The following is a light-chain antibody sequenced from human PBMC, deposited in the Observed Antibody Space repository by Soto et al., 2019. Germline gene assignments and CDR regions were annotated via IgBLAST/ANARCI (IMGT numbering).Light chain of an antibody. CDR3: SSYTSSSTLV. Sequence: QSVLTQPSSGSGSPGQSITISCTGTNNDVGGYNYVSWYQQHPGKAPKLMIYDVSNRPSGVSNRFSGSKSGNTASLTISGLQAEDEADYYCSSYTSSSTLVFGGGTKVTVL. J-gene: IGLJ2*01. CDR1: NNDVGGYNY. CDR2: DVS. V-gene: IGLV2-14*01.